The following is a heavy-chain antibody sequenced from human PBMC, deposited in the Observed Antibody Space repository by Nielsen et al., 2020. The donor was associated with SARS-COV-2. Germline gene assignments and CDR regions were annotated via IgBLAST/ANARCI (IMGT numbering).Heavy chain of an antibody. J-gene: IGHJ6*02. CDR2: ISGSGGST. D-gene: IGHD5-18*01. V-gene: IGHV3-23*01. CDR3: AKDPAIHSYLYYYGMDV. CDR1: GFTFSSYA. Sequence: GESLKISCAASGFTFSSYAMSWVRQAPGKGLEWVSAISGSGGSTYYADSVKGRFTISRDNSKNTLYLQMNSLRAEDTAVYYCAKDPAIHSYLYYYGMDVWGQGTTVTVSS.